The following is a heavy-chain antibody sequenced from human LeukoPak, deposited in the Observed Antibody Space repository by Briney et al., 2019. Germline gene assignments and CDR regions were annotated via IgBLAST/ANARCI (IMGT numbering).Heavy chain of an antibody. CDR3: AKPLPGIQAAAPDY. D-gene: IGHD6-13*01. CDR1: GFIFSTYG. CDR2: ISYDGNNK. Sequence: GGSLRLSCAASGFIFSTYGMHWVRQPPGKGLEWVAGISYDGNNKYYADSVKGRFTISRDNSENTLHLQMNSLRAEDTAVYYCAKPLPGIQAAAPDYWGQGTLVTVSS. V-gene: IGHV3-30*18. J-gene: IGHJ4*02.